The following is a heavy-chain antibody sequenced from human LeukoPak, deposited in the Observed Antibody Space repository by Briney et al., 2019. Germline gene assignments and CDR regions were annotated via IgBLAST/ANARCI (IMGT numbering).Heavy chain of an antibody. V-gene: IGHV4-34*01. Sequence: SETLSLTCVVYGGSFSGYYWSWIRQPPRKGLEWIGEINHSGTTNYNPSLKSRVTISVDTSKNQCSLKLTSVTAADTAVYYCARGGLANYFDYWGQGTLVPVSS. J-gene: IGHJ4*02. CDR2: INHSGTT. CDR3: ARGGLANYFDY. CDR1: GGSFSGYY. D-gene: IGHD3/OR15-3a*01.